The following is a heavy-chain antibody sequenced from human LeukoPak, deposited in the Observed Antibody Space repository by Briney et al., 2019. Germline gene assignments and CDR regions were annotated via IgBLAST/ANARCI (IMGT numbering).Heavy chain of an antibody. Sequence: GSLRLSCAASGFPFSSYSVNWVRQAPGKGLEWVSSISSNSSYIYYADSVEGRFTISRDNAKNSLYLQMNSLRAEDTAVYYCASARGDFWTSYYSYWGQGTLVTVSS. CDR1: GFPFSSYS. J-gene: IGHJ4*02. D-gene: IGHD3/OR15-3a*01. CDR2: ISSNSSYI. V-gene: IGHV3-21*01. CDR3: ASARGDFWTSYYSY.